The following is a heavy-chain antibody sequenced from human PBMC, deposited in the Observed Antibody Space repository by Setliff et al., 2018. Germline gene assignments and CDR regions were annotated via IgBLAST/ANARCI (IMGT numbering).Heavy chain of an antibody. D-gene: IGHD3-22*01. CDR3: ARGYDSGGWNY. V-gene: IGHV5-51*01. CDR2: IHPADYDT. Sequence: GESLKISCKGSGYSFTTYWIGWVRQKPGKGLEWMGIIHPADYDTRYSPSLQGQVTFSADRSISTAHLQWDSLKASDTAMYYCARGYDSGGWNYWGQGTLVTVSS. J-gene: IGHJ4*02. CDR1: GYSFTTYW.